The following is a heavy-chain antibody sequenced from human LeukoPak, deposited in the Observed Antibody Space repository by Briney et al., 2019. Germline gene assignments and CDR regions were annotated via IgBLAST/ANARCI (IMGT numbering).Heavy chain of an antibody. CDR2: INPNSGGT. V-gene: IGHV1-2*02. CDR3: ASTPYYDFWSGSLYYFDY. Sequence: WASVKVSCKASGYTFTGYYMHWVRQAPGQGLEWMGWINPNSGGTNYAQKFQGRVTMTRDTSISTAYMELSRLRSDDTAVYYCASTPYYDFWSGSLYYFDYWGQGTLVTVSS. CDR1: GYTFTGYY. D-gene: IGHD3-3*01. J-gene: IGHJ4*02.